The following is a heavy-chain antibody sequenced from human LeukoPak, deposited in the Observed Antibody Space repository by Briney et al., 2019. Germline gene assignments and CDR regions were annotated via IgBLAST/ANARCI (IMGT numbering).Heavy chain of an antibody. D-gene: IGHD2-2*01. Sequence: GGSLRLSCAASGFSFSGSAVHWVRQASGKGLEWVGRIRSRANSYVTAYAASVTGRFTISRDDSNTAYLQMNSLKTEDTAVYYCTRHSDPYRSRANCYVDNFYGLDVWGQGTRVTVSS. V-gene: IGHV3-73*01. CDR1: GFSFSGSA. J-gene: IGHJ6*02. CDR3: TRHSDPYRSRANCYVDNFYGLDV. CDR2: IRSRANSYVT.